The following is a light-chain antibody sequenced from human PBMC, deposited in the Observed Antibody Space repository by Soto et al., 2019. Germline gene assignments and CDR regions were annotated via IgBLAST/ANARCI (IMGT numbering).Light chain of an antibody. CDR3: QQYNNWPLS. J-gene: IGKJ1*01. CDR1: QSVNST. CDR2: EAS. V-gene: IGKV3-15*01. Sequence: EIVMTESPATLSVSPGERATLXXRASQSVNSTLDWCQQKPGEAPRXITYEASTRATGIPARFSGSGAGTEFTLTISSLQSEDFAVYYCQQYNNWPLSFGQGTKVEIK.